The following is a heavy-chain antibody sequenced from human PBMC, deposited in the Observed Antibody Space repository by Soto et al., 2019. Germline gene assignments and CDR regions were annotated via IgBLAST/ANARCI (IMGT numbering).Heavy chain of an antibody. J-gene: IGHJ5*02. D-gene: IGHD6-19*01. CDR2: IHGVGGGT. V-gene: IGHV3-23*01. Sequence: EVQLLESGGGLVQPGGSLRLSCAASGFTFSAYAMSWVRQAPGKGLEWVSSIHGVGGGTFYADSVKGRFTISRDNSRNTLFLQMNSLRADHMAVYHCALDAVTENGLWDWFDPWGQGTLVT. CDR1: GFTFSAYA. CDR3: ALDAVTENGLWDWFDP.